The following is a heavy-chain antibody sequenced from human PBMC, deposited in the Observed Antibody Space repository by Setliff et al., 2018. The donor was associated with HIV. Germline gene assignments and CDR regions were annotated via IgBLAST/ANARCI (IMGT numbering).Heavy chain of an antibody. CDR3: ARAGSYGWDY. V-gene: IGHV4-34*01. Sequence: PSETLSLTCAVYGGSFSGYYWTWIRQPPGKGLEWIGEINHRGSTNYNPSLKSRVTISVDTSKNQFSLKLSSVTAADTAVYYCARAGSYGWDYWGQGTLVTVSS. CDR1: GGSFSGYY. CDR2: INHRGST. J-gene: IGHJ4*02. D-gene: IGHD5-18*01.